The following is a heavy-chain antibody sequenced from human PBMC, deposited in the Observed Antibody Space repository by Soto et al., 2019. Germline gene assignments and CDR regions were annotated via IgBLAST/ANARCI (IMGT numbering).Heavy chain of an antibody. CDR1: GGSFSGYY. CDR2: INHSGST. CDR3: ARFVGSSGDYFDY. V-gene: IGHV4-34*01. Sequence: SETLSLTCAVYGGSFSGYYWSWIRQPPGKGLEWIGEINHSGSTNYNPSLKSRVTISVDTSKNQFSLKLSSVTAADTAVYYCARFVGSSGDYFDYWGQGTLVTVSS. D-gene: IGHD3-10*01. J-gene: IGHJ4*02.